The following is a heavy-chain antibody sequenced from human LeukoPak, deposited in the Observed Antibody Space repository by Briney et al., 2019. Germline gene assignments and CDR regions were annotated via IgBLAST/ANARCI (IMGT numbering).Heavy chain of an antibody. J-gene: IGHJ4*02. D-gene: IGHD6-19*01. V-gene: IGHV4-39*07. Sequence: KPSETLSLTCTVSGGSISSSNYYWDWIRQPPGKGLEWIGSIYYSGCTYYNPSLKSRVTISVDTSKNQFSLKLSSVTAADTAVYYCATDISGWFLLWGQGTLVTVSS. CDR2: IYYSGCT. CDR3: ATDISGWFLL. CDR1: GGSISSSNYY.